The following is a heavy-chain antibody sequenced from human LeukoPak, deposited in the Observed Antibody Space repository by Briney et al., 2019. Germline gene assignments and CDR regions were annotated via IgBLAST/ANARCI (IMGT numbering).Heavy chain of an antibody. CDR2: VTGGGDST. CDR1: GFTFSNYA. Sequence: GGSLRLSCAASGFTFSNYAMNWVRQAPGKGLEWISAVTGGGDSTYYADSVKGRFTISRDNSKNTLYLQMNSLRAEDTAVYYCARDQGVTYYFDYWGQGTLVTVSS. V-gene: IGHV3-23*01. D-gene: IGHD2-21*02. J-gene: IGHJ4*02. CDR3: ARDQGVTYYFDY.